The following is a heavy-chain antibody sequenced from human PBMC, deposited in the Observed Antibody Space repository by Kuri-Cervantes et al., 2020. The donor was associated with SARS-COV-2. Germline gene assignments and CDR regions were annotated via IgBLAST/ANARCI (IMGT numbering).Heavy chain of an antibody. J-gene: IGHJ3*02. D-gene: IGHD2-21*02. V-gene: IGHV1-69*13. CDR2: IIPIFGTA. CDR3: ARDCGDCYNDDAFDI. Sequence: SVKVSCKASGGTFSSYAISWVRQAPGQGLEWMGGIIPIFGTANYAQKFQGRVTITADESTCTAYMELSSLRSEDTAVYYCARDCGDCYNDDAFDIWGQETMVTVSS. CDR1: GGTFSSYA.